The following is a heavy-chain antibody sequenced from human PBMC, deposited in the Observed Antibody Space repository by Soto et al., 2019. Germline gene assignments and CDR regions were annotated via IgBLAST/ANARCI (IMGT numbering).Heavy chain of an antibody. V-gene: IGHV3-66*01. Sequence: EVHLVESGGGLVQPGGSLRLSCAASGFTVSNNYMSWVRQAPGKGLEWVSVIYSGGSVYYRDSVKGRFTISRDHSKNTLYLQMISLRAEDSGVYYCVSRPRAWGQGTLVTVSS. CDR2: IYSGGSV. J-gene: IGHJ5*02. D-gene: IGHD6-6*01. CDR3: VSRPRA. CDR1: GFTVSNNY.